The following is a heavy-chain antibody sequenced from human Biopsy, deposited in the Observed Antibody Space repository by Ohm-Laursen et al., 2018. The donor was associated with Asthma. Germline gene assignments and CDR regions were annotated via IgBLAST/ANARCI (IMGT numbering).Heavy chain of an antibody. CDR1: GFTFGDYW. CDR2: IKHDGSEN. CDR3: ARTFHFWSPYHAEHYQL. J-gene: IGHJ1*01. D-gene: IGHD3-3*02. V-gene: IGHV3-7*01. Sequence: SLRLSCAAPGFTFGDYWMSWVRQVPGRGLKWVVNIKHDGSENNHVDSLKGRFTISRDNAKNSLYLQMNSLRAEDTAVYYCARTFHFWSPYHAEHYQLWGQGTLVTVSS.